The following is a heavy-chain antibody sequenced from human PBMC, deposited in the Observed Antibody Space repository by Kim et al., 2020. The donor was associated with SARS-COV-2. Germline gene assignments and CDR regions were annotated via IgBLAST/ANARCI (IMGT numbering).Heavy chain of an antibody. V-gene: IGHV7-4-1*02. Sequence: ASVKVSCKAFGYTFTNYAMNWVRQAPGQGLEWMGLINTKTGNPTYAQGFTGRFVFSLDTSVRTAYLQISSLKAEDTAVYYCARGDPRDYWGQGTLVTVPS. CDR2: INTKTGNP. J-gene: IGHJ4*02. CDR1: GYTFTNYA. CDR3: ARGDPRDY.